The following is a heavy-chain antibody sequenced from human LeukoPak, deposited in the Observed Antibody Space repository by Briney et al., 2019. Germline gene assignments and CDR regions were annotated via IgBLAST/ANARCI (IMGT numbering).Heavy chain of an antibody. Sequence: GGSLRLSCAASGFTFSSYWMYWVRQAPGKGLEWVANIKQDGSEKYYVDSVKGRFTISRDNAKNSLYLQMNSLRAEDTAVYYCARDRGSSSWYGGDYWGQGTLVTVSS. D-gene: IGHD6-13*01. J-gene: IGHJ4*02. CDR1: GFTFSSYW. CDR2: IKQDGSEK. CDR3: ARDRGSSSWYGGDY. V-gene: IGHV3-7*01.